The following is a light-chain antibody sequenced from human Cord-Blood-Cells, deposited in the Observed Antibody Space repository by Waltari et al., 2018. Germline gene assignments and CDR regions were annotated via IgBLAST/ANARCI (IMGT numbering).Light chain of an antibody. CDR3: QQYNNWPPYT. V-gene: IGKV3-15*01. Sequence: EIVMTQSPATPSVYPGERATLSCRASQSVSSNLAWYQQKPGQAPRLLIYGASTRATGIPARFSGSGSGTEFTLTISSLQSEDFAVYYCQQYNNWPPYTFGQGTKLEIK. CDR1: QSVSSN. J-gene: IGKJ2*01. CDR2: GAS.